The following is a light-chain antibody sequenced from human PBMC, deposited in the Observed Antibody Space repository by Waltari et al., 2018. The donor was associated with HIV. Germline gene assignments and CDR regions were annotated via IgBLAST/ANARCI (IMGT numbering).Light chain of an antibody. J-gene: IGLJ6*01. CDR3: SSYAGSGNLLL. V-gene: IGLV2-8*01. CDR2: AVY. CDR1: ITALGPYNF. Sequence: SPLTLPPSASGSPGQPVTIPPPGTITALGPYNFFSSYQPHPDHAPSLFIYAVYKRPSGVPGRFSGSKSGNAAALAVSGRQAGDEADYYCSSYAGSGNLLLFGGGTKVTVL.